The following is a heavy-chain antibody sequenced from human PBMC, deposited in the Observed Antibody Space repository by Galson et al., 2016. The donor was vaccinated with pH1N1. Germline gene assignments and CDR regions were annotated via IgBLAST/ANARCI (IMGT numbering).Heavy chain of an antibody. Sequence: PALVKPPQTLTLTCTFSGFSLPTSGMCVTWIRQPPGKALEWLARIDWDDDKYYSTSLKARLTISKDTSKNQVVLTVTNMDPVDTATYYCARARSAAAGAIDIWGQGTLVTVSS. CDR1: GFSLPTSGMC. CDR2: IDWDDDK. V-gene: IGHV2-70*11. J-gene: IGHJ4*02. D-gene: IGHD6-13*01. CDR3: ARARSAAAGAIDI.